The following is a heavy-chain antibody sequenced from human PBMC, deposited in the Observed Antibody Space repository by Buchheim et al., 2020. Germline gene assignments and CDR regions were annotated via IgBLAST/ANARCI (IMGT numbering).Heavy chain of an antibody. D-gene: IGHD5-24*01. CDR2: INHSGST. J-gene: IGHJ4*02. V-gene: IGHV4-34*10. CDR1: GGSFSGYY. CDR3: ARGGDGYNYSYFDY. Sequence: QLQLQESGPGLVKPSETLSLTCAVYGGSFSGYYWSWIRQPPGKGLEWIGEINHSGSTNYNPSLKSRFTISVGTSKNQFSLKLSSVTAADTAVYYCARGGDGYNYSYFDYWGQGTL.